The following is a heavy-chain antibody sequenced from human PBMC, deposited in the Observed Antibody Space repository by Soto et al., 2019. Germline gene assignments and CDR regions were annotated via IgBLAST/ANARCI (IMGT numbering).Heavy chain of an antibody. CDR3: ARHSLQWRPSAPFDY. J-gene: IGHJ4*02. CDR2: IYYIGST. CDR1: GGSINYYY. Sequence: PSETLSLTCTVSGGSINYYYWSWIRQPPGKGLEWIAYIYYIGSTNHNPSLKSRVTISVDTSKNQFSLKLRSVTAADTAVYYCARHSLQWRPSAPFDYWGQGTQVTVSS. V-gene: IGHV4-59*08. D-gene: IGHD6-19*01.